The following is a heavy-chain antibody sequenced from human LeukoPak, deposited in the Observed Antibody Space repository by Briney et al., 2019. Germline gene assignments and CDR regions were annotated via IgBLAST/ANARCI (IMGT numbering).Heavy chain of an antibody. CDR1: GFTFSNNA. CDR3: AKDQRSGSTDY. CDR2: ISGSGGRT. D-gene: IGHD3-10*01. V-gene: IGHV3-23*01. J-gene: IGHJ4*02. Sequence: GGSLRLSCAASGFTFSNNAMSWVRQAPGKGLEWVSAISGSGGRTNYADSVKGRFTISRDNSKNTLYLQMNSLRAEDTAVYYCAKDQRSGSTDYWGQGTLVTVSS.